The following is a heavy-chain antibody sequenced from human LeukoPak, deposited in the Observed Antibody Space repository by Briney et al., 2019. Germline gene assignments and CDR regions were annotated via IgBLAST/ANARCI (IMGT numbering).Heavy chain of an antibody. V-gene: IGHV4-61*01. CDR2: YSGST. CDR3: ARVWGPYRFVDY. D-gene: IGHD7-27*01. J-gene: IGHJ4*02. CDR1: GGSVSSGSYY. Sequence: SETLSLTCTVSGGSVSSGSYYWSYYSGSTNYNPSLKSRVTISVDTSKNQFSLKLSSVTAADTAVYYCARVWGPYRFVDYWGREPWSPSPQ.